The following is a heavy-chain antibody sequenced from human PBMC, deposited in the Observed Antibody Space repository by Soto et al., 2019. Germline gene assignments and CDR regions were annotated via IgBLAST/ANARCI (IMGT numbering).Heavy chain of an antibody. J-gene: IGHJ3*02. V-gene: IGHV3-21*01. Sequence: GGSLRLSWAASGFTFSSYSMNWVRQAPGKGLEWVSSISSSSSYIYYADSVKGRFTISRDNAKNSLYLQMNSLRAEDTAVYYCSRDKYYDFWSGYYLDAFDIWGQGTMVTV. CDR1: GFTFSSYS. CDR3: SRDKYYDFWSGYYLDAFDI. D-gene: IGHD3-3*01. CDR2: ISSSSSYI.